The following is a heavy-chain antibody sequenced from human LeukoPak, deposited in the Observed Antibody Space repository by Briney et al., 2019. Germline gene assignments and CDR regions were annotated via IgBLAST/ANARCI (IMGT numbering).Heavy chain of an antibody. J-gene: IGHJ3*02. Sequence: PGGSLRLSCAASGFTFSSYAMSWVRQAPGKGLEWVSAISGSGGSTYYADSVKGRFTISRDNSKNTLYLQMNSLRAEDTAVYYCAKEVEGPVFGVVSDAFDIWGQGTMVTVSS. CDR1: GFTFSSYA. CDR2: ISGSGGST. V-gene: IGHV3-23*01. D-gene: IGHD3-3*01. CDR3: AKEVEGPVFGVVSDAFDI.